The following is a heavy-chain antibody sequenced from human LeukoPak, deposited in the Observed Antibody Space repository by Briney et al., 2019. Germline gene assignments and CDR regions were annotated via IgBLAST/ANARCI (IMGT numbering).Heavy chain of an antibody. D-gene: IGHD3-22*01. Sequence: GGSLRLSCAASEFTFSNCAMSWVRQAPGKGLEWVSSISSGTTYIYYADSVMGRFTISRDNAENSLYLQMNSLRAEDTAVYYCARDALTDYYDSTGFDYWGQGTLVTVSS. CDR1: EFTFSNCA. V-gene: IGHV3-21*01. J-gene: IGHJ4*02. CDR2: ISSGTTYI. CDR3: ARDALTDYYDSTGFDY.